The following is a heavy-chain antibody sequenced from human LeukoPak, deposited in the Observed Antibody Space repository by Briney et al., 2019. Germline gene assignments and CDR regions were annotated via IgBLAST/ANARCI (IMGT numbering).Heavy chain of an antibody. CDR3: AKGSYYDSSGSFYFDY. Sequence: PGGSLRLSCAASGFTFSSYAMSWVRQAPGKGLEWVSGSSGSGDNTYYADSVNGRFTISRDNSKNTLYVQVNSLGTEDTAAYYCAKGSYYDSSGSFYFDYWGQGTLVTVSS. J-gene: IGHJ4*02. V-gene: IGHV3-23*01. D-gene: IGHD3-22*01. CDR1: GFTFSSYA. CDR2: SSGSGDNT.